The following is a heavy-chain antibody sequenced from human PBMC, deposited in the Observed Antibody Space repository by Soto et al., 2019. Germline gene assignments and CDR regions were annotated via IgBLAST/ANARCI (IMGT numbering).Heavy chain of an antibody. CDR2: ISYDGSNK. CDR3: ARESFSGQDAFDI. Sequence: QVQLVESGGGVVQPGRSLRLSCAASGFTFSSYAMHWVRQAPGKGLEWVAVISYDGSNKYYADSVKDRFTISRDNSKNTLYLQMNSLRAEDTAVYYCARESFSGQDAFDIWGQGTMVTVSS. V-gene: IGHV3-30-3*01. J-gene: IGHJ3*02. CDR1: GFTFSSYA. D-gene: IGHD2-15*01.